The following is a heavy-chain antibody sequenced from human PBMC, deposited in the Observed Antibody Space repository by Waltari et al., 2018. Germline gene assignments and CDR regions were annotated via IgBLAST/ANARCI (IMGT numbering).Heavy chain of an antibody. V-gene: IGHV4-61*02. CDR2: IYTSGST. Sequence: QVQLQESGPGLVKPSQTLSLTCTVSGGSISSGSYYLSWIRQPAGKGLEWIGRIYTSGSTNYNPSLKSRVTISVDTSKNQFSLKLSSVTAADTAVYYCAREGDNWNYAFDYWGQGTLVTVSS. D-gene: IGHD1-7*01. J-gene: IGHJ4*02. CDR3: AREGDNWNYAFDY. CDR1: GGSISSGSYY.